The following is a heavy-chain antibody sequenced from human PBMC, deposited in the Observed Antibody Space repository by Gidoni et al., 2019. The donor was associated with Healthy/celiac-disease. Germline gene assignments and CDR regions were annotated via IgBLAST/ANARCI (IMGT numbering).Heavy chain of an antibody. CDR1: GGSISSSSYY. D-gene: IGHD3-3*01. V-gene: IGHV4-39*01. Sequence: QLQLQESGPGLVKPSETLSLTCTVSGGSISSSSYYWGWIRQPPGKGLEWIGSIYYSGSTYYNPSLKSRVTISVDTSKNQFSLKLSSVTAADTAVYYCARHYTIFGVVIDYWGQGTLVTVSS. CDR2: IYYSGST. J-gene: IGHJ4*02. CDR3: ARHYTIFGVVIDY.